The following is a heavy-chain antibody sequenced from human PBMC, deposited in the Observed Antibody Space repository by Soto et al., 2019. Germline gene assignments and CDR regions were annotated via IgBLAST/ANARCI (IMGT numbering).Heavy chain of an antibody. CDR3: ARDLGTAMATNWFDP. CDR2: INPNSGGT. CDR1: GYTFTGYY. D-gene: IGHD5-18*01. Sequence: ASVKVSCKASGYTFTGYYMHCVRQAPGQGLEWMGWINPNSGGTNYAQKFQGWVTMTRDTSISTAYMELSRLRSDDTAVYYCARDLGTAMATNWFDPWGQGTLVTVSS. J-gene: IGHJ5*02. V-gene: IGHV1-2*04.